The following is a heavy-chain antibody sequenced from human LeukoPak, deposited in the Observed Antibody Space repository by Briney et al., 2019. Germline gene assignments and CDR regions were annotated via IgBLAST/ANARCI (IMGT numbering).Heavy chain of an antibody. V-gene: IGHV3-23*01. D-gene: IGHD6-19*01. Sequence: HPGGSLRLSCAASGFTFSSYAMSWVRQAPGKGLEWVSAISGSGGSTYYADSVKGRFTLSRENSRNTLYLQMTSLRAEDTAVYYCAKLRYSSGWYRADYFDYWGQGTLVTVSS. CDR2: ISGSGGST. J-gene: IGHJ4*02. CDR3: AKLRYSSGWYRADYFDY. CDR1: GFTFSSYA.